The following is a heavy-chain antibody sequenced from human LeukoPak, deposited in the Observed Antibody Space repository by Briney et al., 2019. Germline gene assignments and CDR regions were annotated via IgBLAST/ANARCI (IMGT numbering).Heavy chain of an antibody. D-gene: IGHD6-19*01. V-gene: IGHV3-33*03. CDR2: IWYDGSNK. J-gene: IGHJ4*02. Sequence: PGWSMRLSCTASGLTFSSYGMHWVRQAPGKGLEWVAVIWYDGSNKYYAASVKGRFTISGDKSKNTLYLQMNSLRAEDTAVYYCAKDRVAVAGKGKNYFDYWGQGTLVTVSS. CDR1: GLTFSSYG. CDR3: AKDRVAVAGKGKNYFDY.